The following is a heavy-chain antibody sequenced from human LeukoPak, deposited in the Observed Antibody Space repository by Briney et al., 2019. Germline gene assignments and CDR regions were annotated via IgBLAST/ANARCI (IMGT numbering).Heavy chain of an antibody. CDR2: IYYSGST. CDR1: GGSISSSSYY. V-gene: IGHV4-39*01. CDR3: ARHLSSSWPRLLYYFDY. J-gene: IGHJ4*02. Sequence: PSETLSLTCTASGGSISSSSYYWGWIRQPPGKGLEWIGSIYYSGSTYYNPSLKSRVTISVDTSKNQFSLKLSSVTAADTAVYYCARHLSSSWPRLLYYFDYWGQGTLVTVSS. D-gene: IGHD6-13*01.